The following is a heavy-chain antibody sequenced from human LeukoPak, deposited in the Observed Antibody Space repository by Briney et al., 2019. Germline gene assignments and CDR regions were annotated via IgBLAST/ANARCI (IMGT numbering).Heavy chain of an antibody. V-gene: IGHV4-59*01. CDR2: IYYSGST. CDR1: GGSISSYY. D-gene: IGHD3-22*01. CDR3: ARCAADYYDSLGAFDI. Sequence: SETLSLTCTVSGGSISSYYWSWIRQPPGKGLEWIGYIYYSGSTNYNPSLKSRVTISVDTSKNQFSLKLSSVTAADTAVYYCARCAADYYDSLGAFDIWGQGTMVTVSS. J-gene: IGHJ3*02.